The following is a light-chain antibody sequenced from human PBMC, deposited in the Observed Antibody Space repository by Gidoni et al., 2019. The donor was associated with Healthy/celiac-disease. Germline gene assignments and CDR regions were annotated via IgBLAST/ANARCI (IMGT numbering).Light chain of an antibody. CDR3: MQALQTPRX. CDR1: QSLLHSNGYNY. J-gene: IGKJ1*01. CDR2: LGS. V-gene: IGKV2-28*01. Sequence: DIVMTQSPLSLPVTPGEPASISCRSSQSLLHSNGYNYLDWYLQKPGQSPQLLIYLGSNRASGVPDRFSGSGSGTDFTLKISRVEAEDVGVYYCMQALQTPRXFXQGTKVEIK.